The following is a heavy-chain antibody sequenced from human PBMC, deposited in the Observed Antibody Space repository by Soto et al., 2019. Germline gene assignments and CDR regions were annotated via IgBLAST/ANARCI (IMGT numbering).Heavy chain of an antibody. D-gene: IGHD3-10*01. J-gene: IGHJ4*02. Sequence: QVQLVQSGAEMKKPGSSVKVSCQSSGGTFNTYAMNWVRQAPGQGPEWMGDISPMLGAANYAPKFQGRVTITAEESTGTSYMELGSLTSEDTALYFCAREVQVHTPAFVYWGQGTLVTVSS. CDR3: AREVQVHTPAFVY. CDR1: GGTFNTYA. V-gene: IGHV1-69*01. CDR2: ISPMLGAA.